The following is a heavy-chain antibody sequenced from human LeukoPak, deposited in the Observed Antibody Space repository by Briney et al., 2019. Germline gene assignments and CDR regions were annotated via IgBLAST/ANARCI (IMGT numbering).Heavy chain of an antibody. CDR3: ARDRDESGNWNYVGDY. CDR1: GGTFSSYA. J-gene: IGHJ4*02. Sequence: ASVKVSCKASGGTFSSYAISWVRQAPGQGLEWMGGIIPIFGTANYAQKFQGRVTITADKSTSTAYMELSSLRSEDTAVYYCARDRDESGNWNYVGDYWGQGTLVTVSS. V-gene: IGHV1-69*06. D-gene: IGHD1-7*01. CDR2: IIPIFGTA.